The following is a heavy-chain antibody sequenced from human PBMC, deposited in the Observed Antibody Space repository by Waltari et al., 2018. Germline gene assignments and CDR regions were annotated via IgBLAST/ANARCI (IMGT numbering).Heavy chain of an antibody. CDR2: ISYDGSNK. CDR3: ARENYYYYYMDV. J-gene: IGHJ6*03. V-gene: IGHV3-30-3*01. CDR1: GFTFSSYA. Sequence: QVQLVESGGGVVQPGRSLRLSCAASGFTFSSYALHGGRQAPGKGLEWVAVISYDGSNKYYADSVKGRFTISRDNSKNTLYLQMNSLRAEDTAVYYCARENYYYYYMDVWGKGTTVTISS.